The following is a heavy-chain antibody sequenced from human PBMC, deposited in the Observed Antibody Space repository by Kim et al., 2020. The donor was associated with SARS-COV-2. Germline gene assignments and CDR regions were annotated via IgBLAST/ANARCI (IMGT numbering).Heavy chain of an antibody. CDR1: GFTFSSYG. J-gene: IGHJ4*02. CDR3: ARDHGKESGYDFKEFFFDY. CDR2: IWYDGSNK. V-gene: IGHV3-33*01. D-gene: IGHD5-12*01. Sequence: GGSLRLSCAASGFTFSSYGMHWVRQAPGKGLEWVAVIWYDGSNKYYADSVKGRFTISRDNSKNTLYLQMNSLRAEDTAVYYCARDHGKESGYDFKEFFFDYWGQGTLVTVSS.